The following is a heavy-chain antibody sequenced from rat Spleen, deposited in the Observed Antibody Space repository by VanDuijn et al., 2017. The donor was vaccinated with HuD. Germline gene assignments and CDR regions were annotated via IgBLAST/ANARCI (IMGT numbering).Heavy chain of an antibody. Sequence: EVQLKESGPGLVQPSQTLSLTCTVSGFSLTDYSIHWVRQPPGQGLEWMGGMWCGGRTAYNSALKSRLSISRDTSKSQVFLKMNSLQTEDTAIYYCTRGDSYYDGTYYPGYWGQGVMVTVSS. V-gene: IGHV2S63*01. CDR2: MWCGGRT. CDR1: GFSLTDYS. D-gene: IGHD1-12*02. J-gene: IGHJ2*01. CDR3: TRGDSYYDGTYYPGY.